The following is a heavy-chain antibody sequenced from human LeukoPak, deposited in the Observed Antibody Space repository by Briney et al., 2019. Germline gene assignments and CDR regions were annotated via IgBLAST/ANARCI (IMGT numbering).Heavy chain of an antibody. CDR3: ARVAKWLRPFDH. J-gene: IGHJ4*02. V-gene: IGHV4-34*01. CDR1: GGSFSGYY. Sequence: SETLSLTCAVYGGSFSGYYWSWIRQPPGKGLEWIGEINHSGSTNYNPSLKSRVTISVDTSKNQFSLKLSSVTAADTAVYYCARVAKWLRPFDHWGQGTLATVSS. CDR2: INHSGST. D-gene: IGHD5-12*01.